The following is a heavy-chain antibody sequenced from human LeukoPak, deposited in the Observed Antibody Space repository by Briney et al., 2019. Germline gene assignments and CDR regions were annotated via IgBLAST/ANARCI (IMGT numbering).Heavy chain of an antibody. D-gene: IGHD2-2*01. CDR3: ARGYQLPSYYYYYMHV. V-gene: IGHV1-2*02. CDR1: GYTFTGFY. Sequence: GASVKVSCKASGYTFTGFYIHWVRQAPGQGLEWMGWINPNSGGTNYAQKFQGRVTMTRDTSISTAYMELSSLRSGDTAVYYCARGYQLPSYYYYYMHVWGKGTTVTVSS. CDR2: INPNSGGT. J-gene: IGHJ6*03.